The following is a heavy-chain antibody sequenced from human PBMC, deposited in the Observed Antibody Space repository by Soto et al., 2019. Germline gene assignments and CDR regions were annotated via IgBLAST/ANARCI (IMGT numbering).Heavy chain of an antibody. CDR3: ARGALGELYAFDI. D-gene: IGHD3-10*01. J-gene: IGHJ3*02. Sequence: EVQLVESGGGLVKPGGSLRLSCAASGFTFSSYSMNWVRQAPGKGLEWVSSISSSSSYIYYADSVKGRFTISRDNAKNSLYLQMNSLRAEDTAVYYCARGALGELYAFDIWGQGTMVTVSS. CDR2: ISSSSSYI. V-gene: IGHV3-21*01. CDR1: GFTFSSYS.